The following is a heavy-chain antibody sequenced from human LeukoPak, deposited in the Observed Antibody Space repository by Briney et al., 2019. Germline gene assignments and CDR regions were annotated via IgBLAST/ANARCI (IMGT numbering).Heavy chain of an antibody. J-gene: IGHJ3*01. CDR3: GMSGDRVPLQDDVFDV. Sequence: ESLKISCKGSGYSFTSNCIGWVRQMPGKGLEWMGIIYPGDSGPTYSPSFQGQVTISVDKSINTAYLQWSSLQASDTAMYYCGMSGDRVPLQDDVFDVWGQGTMVTVST. V-gene: IGHV5-51*01. CDR2: IYPGDSGP. CDR1: GYSFTSNC. D-gene: IGHD1-26*01.